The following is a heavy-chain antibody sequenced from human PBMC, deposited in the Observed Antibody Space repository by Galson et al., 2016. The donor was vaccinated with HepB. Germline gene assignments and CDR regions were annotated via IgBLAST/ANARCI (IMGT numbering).Heavy chain of an antibody. J-gene: IGHJ6*02. Sequence: SLRLSCAASGFTLSNYVMSWVRQAPGKGLEWVSGISDSDGSTNYADSVKGWLTISRDNSKNPLYLQMNSRSAEETAVYYWAKDGSSSLRFLDLGRRKNYGMEVWGQGTTVTVSS. CDR1: GFTLSNYV. V-gene: IGHV3-23*01. CDR2: ISDSDGST. D-gene: IGHD3-3*01. CDR3: AKDGSSSLRFLDLGRRKNYGMEV.